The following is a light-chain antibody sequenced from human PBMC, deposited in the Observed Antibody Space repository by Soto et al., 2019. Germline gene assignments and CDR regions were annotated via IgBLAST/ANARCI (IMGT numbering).Light chain of an antibody. CDR1: QSVRSN. CDR3: QQYDNWPRT. V-gene: IGKV3-15*01. Sequence: EKAMTQSPATLSVSPGERATLSCRASQSVRSNLAWYRQKPGQPPRLLIYDASTRATGIPSRFSGSGSGTEFTLTISSLKSEDFAVYYCQQYDNWPRTFGQGTKVDIK. J-gene: IGKJ1*01. CDR2: DAS.